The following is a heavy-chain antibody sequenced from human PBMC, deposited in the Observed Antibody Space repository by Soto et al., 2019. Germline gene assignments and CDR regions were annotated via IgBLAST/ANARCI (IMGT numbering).Heavy chain of an antibody. CDR3: ARESPYYESSDSYFDY. CDR2: TYYRSKWYN. CDR1: GDSVSGNSAA. V-gene: IGHV6-1*01. D-gene: IGHD3-16*01. J-gene: IGHJ4*02. Sequence: QTLSFTCAICGDSVSGNSAAWDWSIRGRGRELEWLGSTYYRSKWYNDYAVSVKSRITVTPDTSKNQFSLHLNSVTPEDTAVYHRARESPYYESSDSYFDYWGQGALVTVSS.